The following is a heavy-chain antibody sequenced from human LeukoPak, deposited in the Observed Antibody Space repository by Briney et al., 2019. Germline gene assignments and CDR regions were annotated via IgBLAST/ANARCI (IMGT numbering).Heavy chain of an antibody. Sequence: WXRXAPXXXXXXMXGIXPIFGTANYAQKFQGRVTITADESTSTAYMELSSLRSEDTAVYYCARDRSTYDSYYYYGMDVWGQGTTVTVS. V-gene: IGHV1-69*01. CDR2: IXPIFGTA. D-gene: IGHD2-2*01. J-gene: IGHJ6*02. CDR3: ARDRSTYDSYYYYGMDV.